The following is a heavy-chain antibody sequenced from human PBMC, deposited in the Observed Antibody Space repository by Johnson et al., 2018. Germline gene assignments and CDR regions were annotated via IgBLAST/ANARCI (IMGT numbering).Heavy chain of an antibody. D-gene: IGHD3-10*01. CDR2: IWYDGSNK. V-gene: IGHV3-33*08. CDR3: ARSDSSGSYVHYYYYMDV. Sequence: QVQLVESGGGVVQPGRSLRLSCAASGFTFSSYGMHWVRQAPGKGLEWVAVIWYDGSNKYYADSVKGRFTNSRDNAKSTVYLQMNSLRAEDTAVYYCARSDSSGSYVHYYYYMDVWGKGTTVTVSS. CDR1: GFTFSSYG. J-gene: IGHJ6*03.